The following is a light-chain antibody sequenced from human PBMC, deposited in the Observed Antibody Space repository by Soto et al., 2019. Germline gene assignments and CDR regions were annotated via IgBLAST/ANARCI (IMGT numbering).Light chain of an antibody. V-gene: IGKV1-39*01. CDR2: GVS. CDR1: QGISHY. CDR3: QQSYDAQFT. J-gene: IGKJ4*01. Sequence: DIQLTQSPSSLSASVGDEVTITCRASQGISHYLTWYQQKPGRAPTLLSYGVSTLQSGVPPRFSGGGSATEFTLTISNLQLGDCATYYCQQSYDAQFTFGGGTRVEIK.